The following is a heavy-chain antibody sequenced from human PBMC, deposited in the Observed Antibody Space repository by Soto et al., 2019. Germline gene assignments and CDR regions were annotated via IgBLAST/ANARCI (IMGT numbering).Heavy chain of an antibody. D-gene: IGHD4-17*01. V-gene: IGHV5-51*01. CDR1: GYSFTSYW. Sequence: PGESPKISCKGSGYSFTSYWIGWVRQMPGKGLEWMGIIYPGDSDTRYSPSFQGQVTISADKSISTAYLQWSSLKASDTAMYYCAKTVQPDYYYSGLDVWGQGTTVTVSS. CDR2: IYPGDSDT. CDR3: AKTVQPDYYYSGLDV. J-gene: IGHJ6*02.